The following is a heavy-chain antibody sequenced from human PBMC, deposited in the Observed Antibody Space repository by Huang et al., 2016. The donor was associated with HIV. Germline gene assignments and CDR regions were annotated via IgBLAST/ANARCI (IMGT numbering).Heavy chain of an antibody. CDR3: ARGGPVGYFNL. CDR1: GFLFTTFP. J-gene: IGHJ4*03. Sequence: EVQLEESGGALVKPGGSLRLSCAATGFLFTTFPMHWVRQAPGKGLEWVSSISGSGSSIYYADAVKGRFTISRDNTKKSLYLQMSSLSVDDTAFYFCARGGPVGYFNLWGHGTLVSVSS. CDR2: ISGSGSSI. D-gene: IGHD2-15*01. V-gene: IGHV3-21*01.